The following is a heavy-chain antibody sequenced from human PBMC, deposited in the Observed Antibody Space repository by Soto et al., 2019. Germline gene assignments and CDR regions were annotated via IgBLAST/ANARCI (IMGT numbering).Heavy chain of an antibody. CDR2: IYYSGST. CDR3: ARDKPITIFGVVQDRGRFDP. J-gene: IGHJ5*02. Sequence: QVQLQESGPGLVKPSETLSLTCTVSGGSVSSGSYYWSWMRPPPGKGLEWIGYIYYSGSTNYNPSLKSRVNISVDTSKNQFSLKLSSVNAADTAGYYCARDKPITIFGVVQDRGRFDPWGQGTLVTVSS. V-gene: IGHV4-61*01. CDR1: GGSVSSGSYY. D-gene: IGHD3-3*01.